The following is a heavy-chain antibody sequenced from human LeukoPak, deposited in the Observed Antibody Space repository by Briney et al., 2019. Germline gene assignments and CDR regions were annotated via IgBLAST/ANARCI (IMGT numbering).Heavy chain of an antibody. CDR2: IRSKADSYAT. Sequence: GGSLKLSCAASGFTFSGSTIHWVRQGSGKGLEWVGLIRSKADSYATAYAASVRGRFTLSRDDSKNTASLQMNSLKTEDTAVYYCTSRRPPFEYWGQGTLVTVSS. J-gene: IGHJ4*02. CDR3: TSRRPPFEY. V-gene: IGHV3-73*01. CDR1: GFTFSGST.